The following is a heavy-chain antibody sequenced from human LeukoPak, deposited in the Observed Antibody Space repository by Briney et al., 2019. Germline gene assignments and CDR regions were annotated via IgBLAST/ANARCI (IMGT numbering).Heavy chain of an antibody. CDR3: ARDSNSLNYFDY. Sequence: GGSLRLSCAASGFTFSTFAMLWVRQPPGKGLEWVSSIFPSGGEIHHADSVRGRFTISRDNSKSILSLQMNSLRAEDTAIYYCARDSNSLNYFDYWGQGTLSPSPQ. CDR1: GFTFSTFA. V-gene: IGHV3-23*01. D-gene: IGHD6-13*01. J-gene: IGHJ4*02. CDR2: IFPSGGEI.